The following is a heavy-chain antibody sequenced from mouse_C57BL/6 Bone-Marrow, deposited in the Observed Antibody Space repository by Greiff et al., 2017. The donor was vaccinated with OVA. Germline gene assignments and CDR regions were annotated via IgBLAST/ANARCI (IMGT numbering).Heavy chain of an antibody. Sequence: EVQLQESGPGMVKPSQSLSLTCTVTGYSITSGYDWHWIRHFPGNKLEWMGYISYSGSTNYNPSLKSRISITHDTSKNHFFLKLNSVTTEDTATYYCARGGGPYYAMDYWGQGTSVTVSS. V-gene: IGHV3-1*01. J-gene: IGHJ4*01. CDR1: GYSITSGYD. D-gene: IGHD3-3*01. CDR3: ARGGGPYYAMDY. CDR2: ISYSGST.